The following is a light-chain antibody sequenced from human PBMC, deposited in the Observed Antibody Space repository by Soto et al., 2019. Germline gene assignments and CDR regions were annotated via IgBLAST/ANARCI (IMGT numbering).Light chain of an antibody. V-gene: IGKV1-9*01. Sequence: DIQLTQSPSFLSASVGDRVTITCRASQDTSNYLAWYQQKPGKAPNLLIYAASTLQSGVPSRFSGSGSGTEFTLTISSLQPEDFATYYCQQLNSYPRTFGPGTKVDIK. J-gene: IGKJ3*01. CDR3: QQLNSYPRT. CDR2: AAS. CDR1: QDTSNY.